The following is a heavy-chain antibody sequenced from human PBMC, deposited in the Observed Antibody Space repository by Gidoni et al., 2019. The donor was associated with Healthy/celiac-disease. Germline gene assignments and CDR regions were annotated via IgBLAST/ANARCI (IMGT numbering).Heavy chain of an antibody. V-gene: IGHV3-66*01. CDR1: GFTDSSNY. J-gene: IGHJ4*02. CDR3: ARRGSTSPTGS. Sequence: EVQLVESGGGLVQHGGSLRLSCAASGFTDSSNYMCLFRQAPGKGLEWVSVIYSVGSTYYADSVKGRFNSSRDNSKNTLYLQMNSLRAEDTAVYYCARRGSTSPTGSWGQGTLVTVSS. D-gene: IGHD2-2*01. CDR2: IYSVGST.